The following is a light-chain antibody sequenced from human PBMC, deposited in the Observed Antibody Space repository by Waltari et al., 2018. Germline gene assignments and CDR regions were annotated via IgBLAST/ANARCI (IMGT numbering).Light chain of an antibody. CDR2: RAS. Sequence: EIVLTQSPGTASLSPGERVTLSCRASQTVGSSSLAWYQQKPGQAPRLVIYRASRRATGIPVRFRGSGSGTDFSLTSSRLEPEDFAVYYCQQHGTLPATFGQGTKVEIK. CDR1: QTVGSSS. CDR3: QQHGTLPAT. V-gene: IGKV3-20*01. J-gene: IGKJ1*01.